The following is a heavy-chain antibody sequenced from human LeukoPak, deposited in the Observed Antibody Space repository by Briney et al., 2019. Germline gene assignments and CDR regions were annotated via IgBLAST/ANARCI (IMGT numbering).Heavy chain of an antibody. V-gene: IGHV4-59*01. CDR1: GGSICPYY. Sequence: SETLSLTCTVSGGSICPYYWSWIRQPPGKGLQWIGYIHYSGNTNSDPSLKSRVTISVDTSKNQFSLRLSSVTAADTAVYYCARYGRTAFAFDIWGRGTMVTVSS. CDR3: ARYGRTAFAFDI. J-gene: IGHJ3*02. CDR2: IHYSGNT. D-gene: IGHD2-21*02.